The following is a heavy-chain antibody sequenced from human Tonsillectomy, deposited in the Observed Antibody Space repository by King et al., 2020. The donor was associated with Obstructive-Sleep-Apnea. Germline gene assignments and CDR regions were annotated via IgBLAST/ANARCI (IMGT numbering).Heavy chain of an antibody. V-gene: IGHV3-9*01. CDR1: GFTFDDYA. J-gene: IGHJ4*02. Sequence: VQLVESGGGLVQPGRSLRLSCAASGFTFDDYAMHWVRQAPGKGLEWVSGISWNSGSIGYADSVKGRFTISRDNAKNSLYLQMNSLRAEDTALYYCAKVNHDILTGYSDYWGQGTLVTVSS. CDR2: ISWNSGSI. CDR3: AKVNHDILTGYSDY. D-gene: IGHD3-9*01.